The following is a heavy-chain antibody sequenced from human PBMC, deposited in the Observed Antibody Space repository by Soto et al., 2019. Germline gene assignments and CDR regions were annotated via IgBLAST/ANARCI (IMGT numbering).Heavy chain of an antibody. CDR3: ARDRDLYSSSWYGDAFDI. CDR2: ISSSSSYI. V-gene: IGHV3-21*01. CDR1: GFTFSSYS. D-gene: IGHD6-13*01. Sequence: GGSLRLSCAASGFTFSSYSMNWVRQAPGKGLEWVSSISSSSSYIYYADSVKGRFTISRDNAKNSLYLQMNSLRAEDTAVYYCARDRDLYSSSWYGDAFDIWGQGTMVTVSS. J-gene: IGHJ3*02.